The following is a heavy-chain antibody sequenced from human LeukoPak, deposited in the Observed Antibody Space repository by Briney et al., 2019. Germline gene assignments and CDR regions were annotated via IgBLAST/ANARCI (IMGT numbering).Heavy chain of an antibody. D-gene: IGHD6-13*01. V-gene: IGHV1-69*13. J-gene: IGHJ4*02. CDR1: GGTFSSYA. CDR3: ARDFSSWYERPHTGFDY. Sequence: SVNVSCKASGGTFSSYAISWVRQAPGQGLEWMGGIIPIFGTANYAQKFQGRVTITADESTSTAYMELSSLRSEDTAVYYCARDFSSWYERPHTGFDYWGQGTLVTVSS. CDR2: IIPIFGTA.